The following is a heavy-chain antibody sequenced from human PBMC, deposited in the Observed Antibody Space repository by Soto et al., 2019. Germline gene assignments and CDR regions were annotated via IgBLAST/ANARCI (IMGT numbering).Heavy chain of an antibody. CDR3: ARDGGRHSGGIDY. V-gene: IGHV1-69*13. D-gene: IGHD1-26*01. CDR2: IIPIFGTA. CDR1: GGTFSSYS. Sequence: SVKVSCKASGGTFSSYSINWVRQAPGQGLEWMGEIIPIFGTANYAQKFQGRVTITADESTSTAYMELSSQRSEDTAVYYCARDGGRHSGGIDYWGQGTLVTVSS. J-gene: IGHJ4*02.